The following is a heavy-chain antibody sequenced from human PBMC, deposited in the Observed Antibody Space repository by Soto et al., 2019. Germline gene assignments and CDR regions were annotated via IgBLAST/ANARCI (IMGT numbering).Heavy chain of an antibody. Sequence: QVQLVESGGGVVQPGRSLRLSCAASGFTFSSYAMHWVRQAPGKGLEWVAVISYDGSNKYYADSVKGRFTISRDNSKNTLYLQMNSLRAEDTAVYYCATLTSSVGIVVVGMDVWGQGTTVTVSS. J-gene: IGHJ6*02. CDR3: ATLTSSVGIVVVGMDV. CDR1: GFTFSSYA. D-gene: IGHD2-21*01. V-gene: IGHV3-30-3*01. CDR2: ISYDGSNK.